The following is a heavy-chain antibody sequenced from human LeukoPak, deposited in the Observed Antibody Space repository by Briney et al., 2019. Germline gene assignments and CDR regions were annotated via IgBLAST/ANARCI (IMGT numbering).Heavy chain of an antibody. CDR2: IWYDGSNK. J-gene: IGHJ3*02. V-gene: IGHV3-33*08. D-gene: IGHD2-8*01. CDR3: ARDRMETAFDI. CDR1: GFTFSSYE. Sequence: GGSLRLSCAASGFTFSSYEMNWVRQAPGKGLEWVAVIWYDGSNKYYADSVKGRFTISRDNSKNTLYLQMNSLRAEDTAVYYCARDRMETAFDIWGQGTMVTVSS.